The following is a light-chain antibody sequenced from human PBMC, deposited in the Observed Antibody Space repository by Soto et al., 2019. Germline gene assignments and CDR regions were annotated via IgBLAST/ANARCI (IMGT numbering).Light chain of an antibody. CDR1: QSIGSN. CDR3: QQYGSSST. V-gene: IGKV3-15*01. CDR2: AAS. J-gene: IGKJ1*01. Sequence: EIVMTQSPATLSVSPGERATLSCRASQSIGSNLAWYQQKPGQAPRLLIYAASTRATGIPARFSGSGSGTDFTLTISRLEPDDFAVYYCQQYGSSSTFGQGTKVDIK.